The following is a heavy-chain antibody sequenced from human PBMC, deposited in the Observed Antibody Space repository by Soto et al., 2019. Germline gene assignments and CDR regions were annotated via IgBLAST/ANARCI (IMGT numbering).Heavy chain of an antibody. Sequence: QVQLVQSGAEVNKPGASVKVSCESSGYTFTAYYIHWVRQATGHGLEWMGWINPNGGGKKYAQKLNGRVTIIRDTAINTAYMELTRLTSDDTAVYYCARAVHTMVQGVRFRVDQWGQVYLVTISS. V-gene: IGHV1-2*02. J-gene: IGHJ4*02. CDR1: GYTFTAYY. D-gene: IGHD3-10*01. CDR3: ARAVHTMVQGVRFRVDQ. CDR2: INPNGGGK.